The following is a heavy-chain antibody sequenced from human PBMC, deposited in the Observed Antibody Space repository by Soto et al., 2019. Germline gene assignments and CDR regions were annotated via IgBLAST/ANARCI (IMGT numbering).Heavy chain of an antibody. Sequence: GGSLRLSCAASGFTFSNAWMSWVRQAPGKGLEWVGRIKSKTDGGTTDYAAPVKGRFTISRDDSKNTLYLQMNSLKTEDTAVYYCTTDLGPWSPTVTTDWGQGTLVTVSS. J-gene: IGHJ4*02. CDR3: TTDLGPWSPTVTTD. CDR2: IKSKTDGGTT. V-gene: IGHV3-15*01. D-gene: IGHD4-17*01. CDR1: GFTFSNAW.